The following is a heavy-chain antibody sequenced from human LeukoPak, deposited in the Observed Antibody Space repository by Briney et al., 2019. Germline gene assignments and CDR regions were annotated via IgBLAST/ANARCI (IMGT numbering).Heavy chain of an antibody. Sequence: KPSETLSLTCTVSGGSISSYYWSWIRQPPGKGLEWIGYIYYSGSTNYNPSLKSRVTISVDTSKNQSSLKLSSVTAADTAVYYCARVMTGYSSSWYTVPPNWFDPWGQGTLVTVSS. D-gene: IGHD6-13*01. CDR3: ARVMTGYSSSWYTVPPNWFDP. J-gene: IGHJ5*02. CDR2: IYYSGST. V-gene: IGHV4-59*01. CDR1: GGSISSYY.